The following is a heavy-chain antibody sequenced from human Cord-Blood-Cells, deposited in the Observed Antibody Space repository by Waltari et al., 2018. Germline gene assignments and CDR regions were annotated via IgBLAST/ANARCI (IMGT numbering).Heavy chain of an antibody. CDR3: ARDTRSSSNWFDP. CDR1: GGTFSSTA. J-gene: IGHJ5*02. CDR2: IIPCFGTA. V-gene: IGHV1-69*01. Sequence: QVQLVQSGAAVKKPGSSVQVSCTAAGGTFSSTAISWGSLAPGQGLEWTGGIIPCFGTANYAQKFHGRITITADEATSTAYMELSSLRSEDTAVYYCARDTRSSSNWFDPWGQGTLVTVSS. D-gene: IGHD6-6*01.